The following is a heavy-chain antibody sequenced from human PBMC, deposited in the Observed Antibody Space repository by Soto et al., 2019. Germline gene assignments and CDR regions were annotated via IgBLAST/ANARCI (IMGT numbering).Heavy chain of an antibody. CDR1: GFTFSSYA. V-gene: IGHV3-30-3*01. CDR2: ISYDGSNK. CDR3: ARVLLREAGKGSVSANVYYYYYGMDV. D-gene: IGHD6-19*01. J-gene: IGHJ6*02. Sequence: GGSLRLSCAASGFTFSSYAMHWVRQAPGKGLEWVAVISYDGSNKYYADSVKGRFTISRDNSKNTLYLQMNSLRAEDTAVYYCARVLLREAGKGSVSANVYYYYYGMDVWGQGTTVTVSS.